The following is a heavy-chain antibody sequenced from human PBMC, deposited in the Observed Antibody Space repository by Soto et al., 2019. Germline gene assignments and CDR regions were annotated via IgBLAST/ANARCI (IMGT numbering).Heavy chain of an antibody. CDR3: ARGIENTAMVISY. J-gene: IGHJ4*02. Sequence: SETLSLTCTVSGGSISSGDYYWSWIRQPPGKGLEWIGYIYYSGSTYYNPSLKSRVTISVDTSKNQFSLKLSSVTAADTAVYYCARGIENTAMVISYWGQGTLVTVSS. D-gene: IGHD5-18*01. CDR2: IYYSGST. CDR1: GGSISSGDYY. V-gene: IGHV4-30-4*01.